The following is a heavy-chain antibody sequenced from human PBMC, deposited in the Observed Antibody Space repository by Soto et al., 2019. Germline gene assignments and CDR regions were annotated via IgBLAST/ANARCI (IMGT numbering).Heavy chain of an antibody. Sequence: KTGGSLRLSCAASGFTFSSYSMNWVRQAPGKGLEWVSSISSSSSYIYYADSVKGRFTISRDNAKNSLYLQMNSLRAEDTAVYYCARGLTYYDILTGLQAPYYYYGMDVWGQGTTVTVSS. D-gene: IGHD3-9*01. CDR3: ARGLTYYDILTGLQAPYYYYGMDV. V-gene: IGHV3-21*01. CDR2: ISSSSSYI. CDR1: GFTFSSYS. J-gene: IGHJ6*02.